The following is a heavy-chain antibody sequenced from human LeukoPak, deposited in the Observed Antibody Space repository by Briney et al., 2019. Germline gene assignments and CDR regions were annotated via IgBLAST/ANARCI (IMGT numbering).Heavy chain of an antibody. J-gene: IGHJ4*02. CDR3: ARGNIVVVPAAIHY. Sequence: GGSLRLSCAASGFTFSSYAMHWVRQAPGKGLEYVSAISSNGGSTYYANSVKGRFTISRDNSKNTLYLQMGSLRAGDMAVYYCARGNIVVVPAAIHYWGQGTLVTVSS. V-gene: IGHV3-64*01. D-gene: IGHD2-2*02. CDR2: ISSNGGST. CDR1: GFTFSSYA.